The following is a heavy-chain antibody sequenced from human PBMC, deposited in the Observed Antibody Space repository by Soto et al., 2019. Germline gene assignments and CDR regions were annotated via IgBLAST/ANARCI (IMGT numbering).Heavy chain of an antibody. Sequence: QVQLVQSGAEVKKPGASMRISCRASGYTFSNYGVSWVRQAPRQGLEWMGWISAYNGDTNYAQNLQGRVNMTTDTSTNTAYMELRSLRSDDTAVYYCASPGYRPNYGMEVWGQGTTVTVSS. CDR1: GYTFSNYG. J-gene: IGHJ6*02. D-gene: IGHD5-18*01. V-gene: IGHV1-18*01. CDR2: ISAYNGDT. CDR3: ASPGYRPNYGMEV.